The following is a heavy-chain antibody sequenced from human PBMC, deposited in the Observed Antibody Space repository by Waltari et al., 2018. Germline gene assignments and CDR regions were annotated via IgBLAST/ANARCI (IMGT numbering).Heavy chain of an antibody. Sequence: EVQLVESGGGLVQPGGSLRLSCAASGFTFSSYWMSWVRQAAGKGLEGVGNIKQDGSEKYYVDSVKGRFTISRDNAKNSLYLQMNSLRAEDTAVYYCARDRRRLMVYATGSYYFDYWGQGTLVTVSS. V-gene: IGHV3-7*03. CDR3: ARDRRRLMVYATGSYYFDY. J-gene: IGHJ4*02. CDR1: GFTFSSYW. D-gene: IGHD2-8*01. CDR2: IKQDGSEK.